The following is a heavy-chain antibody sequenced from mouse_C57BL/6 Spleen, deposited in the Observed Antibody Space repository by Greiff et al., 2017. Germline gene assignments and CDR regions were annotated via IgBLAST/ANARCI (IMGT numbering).Heavy chain of an antibody. Sequence: QVQLQQPGAELVMPGASVKLSCKASGYTFTSYWMHWVKQRPGQGLEWIGEIDPSDSYTNYNQKFKGKSTLTVDKSSSTAYMQLSSLTSEDSAVYYCARDGNYPMDYWGQGTSVTVSS. V-gene: IGHV1-69*01. CDR2: IDPSDSYT. CDR1: GYTFTSYW. D-gene: IGHD2-1*01. J-gene: IGHJ4*01. CDR3: ARDGNYPMDY.